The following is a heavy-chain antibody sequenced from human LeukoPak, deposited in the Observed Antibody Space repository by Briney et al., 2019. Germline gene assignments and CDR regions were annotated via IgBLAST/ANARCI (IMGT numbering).Heavy chain of an antibody. V-gene: IGHV3-7*01. Sequence: PGGSLRLSCATSGFTFSYYWMSWVRQAPGKGLEWVATIKQDGSEKDYVDSVKGRFTISRDNAKNSLYLQMNSLRAEDTAVYYCASPLAMAGDFWGQGTLVTVSS. J-gene: IGHJ4*02. CDR3: ASPLAMAGDF. CDR1: GFTFSYYW. CDR2: IKQDGSEK. D-gene: IGHD6-19*01.